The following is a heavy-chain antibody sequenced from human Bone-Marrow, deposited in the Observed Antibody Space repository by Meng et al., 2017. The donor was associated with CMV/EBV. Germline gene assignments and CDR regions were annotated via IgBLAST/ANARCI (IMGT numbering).Heavy chain of an antibody. J-gene: IGHJ6*02. CDR2: ISAYNGNT. V-gene: IGHV1-18*01. CDR3: ARGAYGYSSGWNDSPYGMDV. D-gene: IGHD6-19*01. Sequence: ASVKVSCKASGYTFTSYGISWVRQAPGQGLEWMGWISAYNGNTNYAQKLQGRVTMTTDTSTSTAYMELRSLRSEDTAVYYCARGAYGYSSGWNDSPYGMDVWGQGTMVTVSS. CDR1: GYTFTSYG.